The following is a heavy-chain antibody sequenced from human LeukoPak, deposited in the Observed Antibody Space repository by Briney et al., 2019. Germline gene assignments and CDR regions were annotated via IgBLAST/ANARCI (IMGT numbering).Heavy chain of an antibody. D-gene: IGHD1-7*01. CDR2: ISSSSSTI. CDR3: ARGPRFNWNYEEFDY. CDR1: GFTFSSYA. Sequence: PGGSLRLSCAASGFTFSSYAMSWVRQAPGKGLEWVSYISSSSSTIYYADSVKGRFTISRDNAKNSLYLQMNSLRAEDTAVYYCARGPRFNWNYEEFDYWGQGTLVTVSS. V-gene: IGHV3-48*01. J-gene: IGHJ4*02.